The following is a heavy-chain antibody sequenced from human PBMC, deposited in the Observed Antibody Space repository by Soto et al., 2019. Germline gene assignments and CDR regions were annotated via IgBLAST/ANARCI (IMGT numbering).Heavy chain of an antibody. CDR3: AHISSSSPRHYYYGMDV. J-gene: IGHJ6*02. CDR1: GFSLSTSGVG. Sequence: QITLKESGPPLVKPTQTLTLTCTFSGFSLSTSGVGVGWIRQPPGKALEWLALIYWDDDKRYSPSLKSRLTITKDTSKNQVVLTMTNMDPVDTATYYCAHISSSSPRHYYYGMDVWGQGTTVTVSS. CDR2: IYWDDDK. V-gene: IGHV2-5*02. D-gene: IGHD6-6*01.